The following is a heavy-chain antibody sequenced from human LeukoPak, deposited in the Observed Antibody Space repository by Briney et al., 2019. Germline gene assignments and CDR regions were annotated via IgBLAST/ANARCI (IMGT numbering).Heavy chain of an antibody. CDR3: SRGSIENGSGWYIDY. J-gene: IGHJ4*02. CDR1: GFTFVDYA. D-gene: IGHD6-19*01. Sequence: PGRSLRLSCTTSGFTFVDYAVAWVRQAPGKGLEWVGFARNRAYGGATEYAASAKGRFTISRDDSRNIAYLQMSGLQTDDTAVYYCSRGSIENGSGWYIDYWGQGTLVTVSS. V-gene: IGHV3-49*04. CDR2: ARNRAYGGAT.